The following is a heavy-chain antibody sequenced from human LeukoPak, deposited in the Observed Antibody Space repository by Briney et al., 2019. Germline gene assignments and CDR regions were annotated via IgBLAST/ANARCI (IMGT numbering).Heavy chain of an antibody. J-gene: IGHJ4*02. CDR3: AKDRPTYYYDSSVPYYFDY. CDR2: ISGSGGST. V-gene: IGHV3-23*01. D-gene: IGHD3-22*01. CDR1: GFTFSSYA. Sequence: PGGSLRLSCAASGFTFSSYAMSWVRQAPGKGLEWVSAISGSGGSTYYADSVKGRFTISRDNSKNRLYLQMNSLRAEDTAVYYCAKDRPTYYYDSSVPYYFDYWGQGTLVTVSS.